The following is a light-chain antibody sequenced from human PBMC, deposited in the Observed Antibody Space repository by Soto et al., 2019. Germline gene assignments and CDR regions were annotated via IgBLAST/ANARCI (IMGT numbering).Light chain of an antibody. Sequence: DIQMTQSPSSLSASVGDRVTITCRASQGISTYLNWYQQKPGKAPKLLIYAASSLQSGVPSRFSGSGSETDFTLTISSLQPEDFAVYYCQQYGSSGTFGQGTKVDIK. CDR1: QGISTY. J-gene: IGKJ1*01. CDR2: AAS. V-gene: IGKV1-39*01. CDR3: QQYGSSGT.